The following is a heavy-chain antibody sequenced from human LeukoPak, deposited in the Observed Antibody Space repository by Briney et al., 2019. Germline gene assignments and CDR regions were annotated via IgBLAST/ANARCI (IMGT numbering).Heavy chain of an antibody. CDR3: ARVTASGRAGYHYTYYYYGMDV. CDR2: IHRSGSA. Sequence: SETLSLTCAVPDGAFSDYYWSWIRQPPGKGLECIGEIHRSGSAKYNPSLKSRVTISVDTSKNQFSLKLSSVTAADTAVYYCARVTASGRAGYHYTYYYYGMDVWGKGTTVTVSS. J-gene: IGHJ6*04. CDR1: DGAFSDYY. D-gene: IGHD5-12*01. V-gene: IGHV4-34*01.